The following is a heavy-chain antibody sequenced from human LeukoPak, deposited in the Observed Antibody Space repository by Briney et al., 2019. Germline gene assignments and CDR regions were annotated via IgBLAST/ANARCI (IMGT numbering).Heavy chain of an antibody. D-gene: IGHD2-15*01. V-gene: IGHV4-34*01. CDR2: IDHIGRA. CDR1: GTSFNRYY. Sequence: SETLSLTCAVYGTSFNRYYWSWIRQTPGRGQEWIGEIDHIGRASYNPSLKSRATISVDTSKNQFSLTLRSVTAADMGVYFCAMSGFCTATICSNYFESWGQGTLVTVSS. CDR3: AMSGFCTATICSNYFES. J-gene: IGHJ5*01.